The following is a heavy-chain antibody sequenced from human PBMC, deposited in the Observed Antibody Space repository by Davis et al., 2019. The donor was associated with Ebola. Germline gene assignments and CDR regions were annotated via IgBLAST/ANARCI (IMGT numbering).Heavy chain of an antibody. CDR3: AKVIAAHAYYYYGMDV. V-gene: IGHV3-23*01. Sequence: GESLKISCETSGFIFRNYVMSWVRQAPGKGLEWVSTFGTGGDTYYADSVKGRFAISRDNSRGTLYLQMNSLRVEDSAIYYCAKVIAAHAYYYYGMDVWGQGTTVTVSS. D-gene: IGHD6-6*01. J-gene: IGHJ6*02. CDR1: GFIFRNYV. CDR2: FGTGGDT.